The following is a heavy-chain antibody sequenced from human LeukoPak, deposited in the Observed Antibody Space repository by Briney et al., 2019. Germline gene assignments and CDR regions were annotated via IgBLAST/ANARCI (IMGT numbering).Heavy chain of an antibody. D-gene: IGHD3-22*01. CDR2: IRSKANNYAT. CDR3: TGDNFDSSVKFDY. J-gene: IGHJ4*02. CDR1: GFTFSGSA. Sequence: GGSLKLSCVVSGFTFSGSAVHWVRQASGKGLEWVGRIRSKANNYATAYAASVKGRFTISRDDSKNTTYLQMNSLKTEDTAVYYCTGDNFDSSVKFDYWGQGTLVTVSS. V-gene: IGHV3-73*01.